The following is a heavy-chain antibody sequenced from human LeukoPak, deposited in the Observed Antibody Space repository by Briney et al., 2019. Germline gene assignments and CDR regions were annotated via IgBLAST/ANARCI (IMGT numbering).Heavy chain of an antibody. V-gene: IGHV3-23*01. CDR3: AKDIRWLRYKIDMSFDY. D-gene: IGHD5-12*01. Sequence: PGGSLRLSCAASGFTFSSYAMSWVRQAPGKGLEWVSAISGSGGSTYCADSVKGRFTISRDNSKNTLYLQMNSLRAEDTAVYYCAKDIRWLRYKIDMSFDYWGQGTLVTVSS. CDR2: ISGSGGST. CDR1: GFTFSSYA. J-gene: IGHJ4*02.